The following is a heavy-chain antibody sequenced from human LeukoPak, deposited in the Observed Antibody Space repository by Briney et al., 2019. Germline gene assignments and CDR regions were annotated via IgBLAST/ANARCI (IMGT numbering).Heavy chain of an antibody. D-gene: IGHD3-22*01. CDR1: GLTFSDYY. CDR3: AIQITMIVVVPYFDY. Sequence: GGSLRLSCAASGLTFSDYYMTWIRQAPGKGLEWGSSISGSGTTIYSADSVRGRFTVSRDNDKNSLFLHMNSLRAEDTAVYYCAIQITMIVVVPYFDYWGQGTLVTVSS. J-gene: IGHJ4*02. V-gene: IGHV3-11*04. CDR2: ISGSGTTI.